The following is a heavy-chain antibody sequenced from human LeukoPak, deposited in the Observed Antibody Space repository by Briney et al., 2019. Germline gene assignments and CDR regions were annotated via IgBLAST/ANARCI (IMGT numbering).Heavy chain of an antibody. Sequence: ASVKVSCKTSGYTFTDYGMHWVRQAPGQRLEWMAWINAGNGDAKYSQKFQGRVTITRDTSASTAYMELSSLRSEDTGVYYCARRPETDTMRAFDIWGQGTMVTVSS. D-gene: IGHD2-2*01. V-gene: IGHV1-3*01. CDR3: ARRPETDTMRAFDI. J-gene: IGHJ3*02. CDR1: GYTFTDYG. CDR2: INAGNGDA.